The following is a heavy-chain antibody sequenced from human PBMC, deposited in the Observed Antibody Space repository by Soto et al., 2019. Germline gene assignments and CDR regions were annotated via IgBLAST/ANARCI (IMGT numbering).Heavy chain of an antibody. CDR3: ARADIVVNYYMDV. CDR2: INHSGST. CDR1: GGSISSGGYY. Sequence: PSETLSLTCTVSGGSISSGGYYWSWIRQHPGKGLEWIGEINHSGSTNYNPSLKSRVTISVDTSKNQFSLKLSSVTAADTAVYYCARADIVVNYYMDVWGKGTTVTVSS. J-gene: IGHJ6*03. V-gene: IGHV4-39*07. D-gene: IGHD2-15*01.